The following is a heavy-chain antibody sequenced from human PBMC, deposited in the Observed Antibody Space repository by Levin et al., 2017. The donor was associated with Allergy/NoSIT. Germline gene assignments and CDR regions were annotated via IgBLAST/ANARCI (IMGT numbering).Heavy chain of an antibody. D-gene: IGHD6-13*01. CDR3: AKDLSSQLVSSGD. CDR1: GFTFDDYA. V-gene: IGHV3-9*01. J-gene: IGHJ4*02. Sequence: GGSLRLSCAASGFTFDDYAMHWVRQAPGKGLEWVSGITWNSGTIGYADSVKGRFTISRDNAKNSLYLQMNSLRVEDTALYYCAKDLSSQLVSSGDWGQGTLVTVSS. CDR2: ITWNSGTI.